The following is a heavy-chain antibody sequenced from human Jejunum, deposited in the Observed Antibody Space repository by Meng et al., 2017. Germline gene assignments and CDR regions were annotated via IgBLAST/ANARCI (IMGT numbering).Heavy chain of an antibody. Sequence: QVHLQESGPGLVKPAQTLSLTCTVSGGSMNSAGHYWSWIRQDPGKGLEWIGYIHYSGGTYYNPSLKSRVTISVDTSKNQFSLKLNSVSAADTAVYYCARATAGNSEYFQNWGQGTLVTVSS. CDR3: ARATAGNSEYFQN. J-gene: IGHJ1*01. D-gene: IGHD4-23*01. V-gene: IGHV4-31*03. CDR1: GGSMNSAGHY. CDR2: IHYSGGT.